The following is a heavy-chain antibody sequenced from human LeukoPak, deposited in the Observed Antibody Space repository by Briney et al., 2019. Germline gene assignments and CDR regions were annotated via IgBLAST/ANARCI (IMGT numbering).Heavy chain of an antibody. CDR3: ARDLIAAAGSRYFDP. CDR2: IYYSGST. CDR1: GGSISSHY. V-gene: IGHV4-59*11. Sequence: SETLSPTCTVSGGSISSHYWSWIRQPPGKGLEWIGYIYYSGSTNYNPSLKSRVTISVDTSKNQFSLKLSSVTAADTAVYYCARDLIAAAGSRYFDPWGQGTLVTVSS. J-gene: IGHJ5*02. D-gene: IGHD6-13*01.